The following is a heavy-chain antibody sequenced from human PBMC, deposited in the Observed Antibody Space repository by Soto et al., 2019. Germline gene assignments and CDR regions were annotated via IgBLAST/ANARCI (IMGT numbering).Heavy chain of an antibody. CDR1: GFTFSSYE. Sequence: AGSLRLSCAASGFTFSSYEMNWVRQAPGKGLEWVSYISSSGSTIYYADSVKGRFTISRDNAKNSLYLKMNSLRAEDTAVYYCARVATGRFDYWGQGTLVTVSS. D-gene: IGHD5-12*01. CDR2: ISSSGSTI. J-gene: IGHJ4*02. V-gene: IGHV3-48*03. CDR3: ARVATGRFDY.